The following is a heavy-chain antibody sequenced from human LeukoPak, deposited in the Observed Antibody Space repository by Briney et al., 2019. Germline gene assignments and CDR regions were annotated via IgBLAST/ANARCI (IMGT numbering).Heavy chain of an antibody. Sequence: GGSLRLSCAASGFTFNSYGMHWVRQAPGKGLEWVAVIWYGGSNKYYADSVKGRFTISRDNSKNTLYLQMNSLRAEDTAVYYCAKPITFGGVIVSYFDYWGQGTLVTVSS. V-gene: IGHV3-33*06. CDR1: GFTFNSYG. D-gene: IGHD3-16*02. CDR2: IWYGGSNK. CDR3: AKPITFGGVIVSYFDY. J-gene: IGHJ4*02.